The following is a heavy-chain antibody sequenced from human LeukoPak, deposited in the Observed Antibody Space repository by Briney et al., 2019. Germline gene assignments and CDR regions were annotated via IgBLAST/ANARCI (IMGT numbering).Heavy chain of an antibody. CDR3: AKASWAESPFDY. J-gene: IGHJ4*02. CDR1: GFTCSSFA. Sequence: GGSLRLSCAASGFTCSSFAMSWLRQAPGKGRVGFSAISGSGRSTYYADSVKGRFTISRDNSKNTLYLQMNSLRAEDTAVYYCAKASWAESPFDYWGQGTLVTVSS. CDR2: ISGSGRST. V-gene: IGHV3-23*01.